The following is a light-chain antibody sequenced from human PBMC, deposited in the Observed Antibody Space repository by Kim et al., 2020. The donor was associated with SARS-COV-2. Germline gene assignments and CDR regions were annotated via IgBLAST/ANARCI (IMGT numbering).Light chain of an antibody. J-gene: IGKJ1*01. CDR3: QQSHSTTWT. CDR1: QNITTY. Sequence: ASVGDRVTITCRAGQNITTYLNWYQQRPGKAPKILIYAVSNLPSGVPSRFSGSGSGTDFTLAVSSLQPEDVATYFCQQSHSTTWTFGQGTKVDIK. V-gene: IGKV1-39*01. CDR2: AVS.